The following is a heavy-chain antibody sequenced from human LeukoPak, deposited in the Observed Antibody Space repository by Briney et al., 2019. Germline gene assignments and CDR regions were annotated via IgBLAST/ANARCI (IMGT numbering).Heavy chain of an antibody. V-gene: IGHV3-30*02. D-gene: IGHD6-19*01. CDR3: ARAHRRSGWPFDY. CDR2: IRYDGSNK. J-gene: IGHJ4*02. Sequence: GGSLRLSCAASGFTFSSYGIHWVRQAPGKGLEWVAFIRYDGSNKYYADSVKGRFTISRDNSKNTLYLQMNSLRAEDTAVYYCARAHRRSGWPFDYWGQGTLVTVSS. CDR1: GFTFSSYG.